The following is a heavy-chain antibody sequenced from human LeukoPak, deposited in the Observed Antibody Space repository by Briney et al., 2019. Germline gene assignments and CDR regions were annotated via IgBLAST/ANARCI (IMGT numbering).Heavy chain of an antibody. CDR2: IIPIFGTA. CDR3: ARDNGIAAAGYYNWFDP. J-gene: IGHJ5*02. V-gene: IGHV1-69*13. Sequence: GASVKVSCKASGGTFSSYAISWVRQAPGQGLEWMGGIIPIFGTANYAQKFQGRVTITADESTSTAYMELSSLRSEDTAVYYCARDNGIAAAGYYNWFDPWGQGTLVTVSS. D-gene: IGHD6-13*01. CDR1: GGTFSSYA.